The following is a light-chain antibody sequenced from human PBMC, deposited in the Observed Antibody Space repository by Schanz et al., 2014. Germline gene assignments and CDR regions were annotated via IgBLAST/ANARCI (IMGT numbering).Light chain of an antibody. CDR3: SSHVGSINNLI. J-gene: IGLJ7*01. CDR2: DVS. V-gene: IGLV2-11*01. CDR1: SSDVGGYNY. Sequence: QSALTQPRSVSGSPGQSVTISCTGTSSDVGGYNYVSWYQQHPGKAPKLMIYDVSKRPSGVPDRFSGSKSGNTASLTVSGLQAEDEGHYYCSSHVGSINNLIFGGGTQLTVL.